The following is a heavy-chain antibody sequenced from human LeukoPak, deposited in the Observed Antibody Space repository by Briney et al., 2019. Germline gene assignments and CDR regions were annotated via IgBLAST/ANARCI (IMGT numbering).Heavy chain of an antibody. Sequence: SGTLSLTCVVYGGSFSDHSWSWIRQPPGKGLEWIGEINHSGSANYNPSLKSRVTISVDTSKNQFSLKLSSVTAADTAVYYCARALDSGYYYAMGYWGQGTLVTVSS. V-gene: IGHV4-34*01. D-gene: IGHD3-22*01. CDR3: ARALDSGYYYAMGY. CDR1: GGSFSDHS. CDR2: INHSGSA. J-gene: IGHJ4*02.